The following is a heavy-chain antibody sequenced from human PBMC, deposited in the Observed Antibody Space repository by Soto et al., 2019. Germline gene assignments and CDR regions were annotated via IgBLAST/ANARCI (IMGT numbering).Heavy chain of an antibody. Sequence: ASVKVSCKAPGYTFTGYYMHWVRQAPGQGLEWMGWINPNSGGTNYAQKFQGWVTMTRDTSISTAYMELSRLRSDDTAVYYCARDESVTIFGGFDPWGQGTLVTVSS. V-gene: IGHV1-2*04. CDR1: GYTFTGYY. CDR2: INPNSGGT. J-gene: IGHJ5*02. D-gene: IGHD3-9*01. CDR3: ARDESVTIFGGFDP.